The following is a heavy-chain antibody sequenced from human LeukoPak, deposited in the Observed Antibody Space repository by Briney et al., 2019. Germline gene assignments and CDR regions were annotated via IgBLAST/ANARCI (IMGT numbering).Heavy chain of an antibody. Sequence: PSETLSLTCAVYGGSFSGYYWRWIRQPPGKGLEWIGEINHSGSTNYNPSLKSRVTISVDTSKNQFSLKLSSVTAADTAVYYCAREVGSSWYTRILKYYFDYWGQGTLVTVSS. V-gene: IGHV4-34*01. CDR3: AREVGSSWYTRILKYYFDY. D-gene: IGHD6-13*01. CDR2: INHSGST. CDR1: GGSFSGYY. J-gene: IGHJ4*02.